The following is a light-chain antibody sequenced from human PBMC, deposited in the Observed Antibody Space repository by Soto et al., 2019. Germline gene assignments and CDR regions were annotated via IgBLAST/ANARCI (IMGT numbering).Light chain of an antibody. CDR2: KAS. CDR1: QSISSW. Sequence: DIQMTHAPSTLSASVGDRVTMTCRASQSISSWLAWYQQKPGKAPKLLIYKASSLESGVPSRFSGSGSGTEFTVTISSLQPDDFATYYCQQYNSSLTFGGGTKVDI. J-gene: IGKJ4*01. CDR3: QQYNSSLT. V-gene: IGKV1-5*03.